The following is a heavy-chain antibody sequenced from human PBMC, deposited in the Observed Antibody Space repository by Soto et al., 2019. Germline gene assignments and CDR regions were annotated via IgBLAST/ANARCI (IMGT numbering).Heavy chain of an antibody. CDR1: GGSFSGYY. V-gene: IGHV4-34*01. CDR3: ARAVEEDYVWGSYRYTHNGFDP. D-gene: IGHD3-16*02. J-gene: IGHJ5*02. CDR2: INHSGST. Sequence: SETLSLTCAVYGGSFSGYYWSWIRQPPGKGLEWIGEINHSGSTNYNPSLKSRVTISVDTSKNQFSLKLSSVTAADTAVYYCARAVEEDYVWGSYRYTHNGFDPWGQGTLVTVSS.